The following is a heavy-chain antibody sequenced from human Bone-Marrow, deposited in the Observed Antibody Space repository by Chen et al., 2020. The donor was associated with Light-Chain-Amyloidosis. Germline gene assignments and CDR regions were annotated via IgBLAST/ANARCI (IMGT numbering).Heavy chain of an antibody. J-gene: IGHJ1*01. CDR2: IYSSGSS. CDR3: VRSRYSTGPFEV. Sequence: QVQLQLSGPGLVKPSETLSLKCSVSGDSITSSTDYWGWIRQPPGKGLEYIASIYSSGSSYYKPSPKSRVTISVDTSKNQFSLRLTPATAADTAVYYCVRSRYSTGPFEVWGQGSLVTVSS. D-gene: IGHD3-16*02. V-gene: IGHV4-39*07. CDR1: GDSITSSTDY.